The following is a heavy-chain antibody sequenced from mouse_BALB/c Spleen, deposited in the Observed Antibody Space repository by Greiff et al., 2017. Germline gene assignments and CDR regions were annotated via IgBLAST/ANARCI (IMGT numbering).Heavy chain of an antibody. CDR2: ISSGGSYT. D-gene: IGHD2-1*01. V-gene: IGHV5-9-4*01. CDR3: ASNGNYDAMDY. CDR1: GFTFSSYA. Sequence: EVMLVESGGGLVKPGGSLKLSCAASGFTFSSYAMSWVRQSPEKRLEWVAEISSGGSYTYYPDTLTGRFTISRDNAKNTLYLEMSSLRSEDTAMYYCASNGNYDAMDYWGQGTSVTVSS. J-gene: IGHJ4*01.